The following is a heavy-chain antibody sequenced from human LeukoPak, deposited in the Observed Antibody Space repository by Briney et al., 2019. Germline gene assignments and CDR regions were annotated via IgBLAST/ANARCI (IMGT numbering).Heavy chain of an antibody. V-gene: IGHV4-59*02. CDR3: ARGGARGSSAFDV. Sequence: SETLSLTCTVSGDSVNDYYWNWIRQPPGKGREWIGYIYYSGSTDYNPSLKSRVTMSVDTSKNQFSLKLNSVTAAETAVYYCARGGARGSSAFDVWGQGTMVIVSA. J-gene: IGHJ3*01. CDR1: GDSVNDYY. CDR2: IYYSGST. D-gene: IGHD3-10*01.